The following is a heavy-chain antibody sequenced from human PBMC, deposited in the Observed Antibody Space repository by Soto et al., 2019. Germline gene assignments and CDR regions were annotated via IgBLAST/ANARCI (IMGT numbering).Heavy chain of an antibody. V-gene: IGHV3-23*01. CDR2: ISGSGGST. Sequence: VQLLESGGGLVQPGGSLRLSCAVSGFTFSNYAMNWVRQAPGKGLEWVSAISGSGGSTYYADSVKGRFTISRDNSENTLYLQMNSLRAEDTAVYYCAKREGGYSGTYRGDMDVWGQGTTVTVSS. CDR1: GFTFSNYA. D-gene: IGHD1-26*01. CDR3: AKREGGYSGTYRGDMDV. J-gene: IGHJ6*02.